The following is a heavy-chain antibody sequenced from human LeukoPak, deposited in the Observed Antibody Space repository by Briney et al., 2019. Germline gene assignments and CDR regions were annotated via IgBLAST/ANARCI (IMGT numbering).Heavy chain of an antibody. CDR1: GFTFSSYA. V-gene: IGHV3-30-3*01. CDR2: ISYDGSNK. D-gene: IGHD3-10*01. J-gene: IGHJ4*02. Sequence: PGRSLRLSCAASGFTFSSYAMHWVRQAPGKGLEWVAVISYDGSNKYYTDSVKGRFTISRDNSKNTLYLQMNSLRAEDTAVYYCAKDLWFGELSNFDYWGQGTLVTVSS. CDR3: AKDLWFGELSNFDY.